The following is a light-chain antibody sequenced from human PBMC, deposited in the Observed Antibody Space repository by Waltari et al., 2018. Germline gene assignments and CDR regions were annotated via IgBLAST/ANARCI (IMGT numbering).Light chain of an antibody. CDR1: NLEDVI. CDR2: DDV. CDR3: HVWEGTSHPCV. V-gene: IGLV3-21*02. Sequence: LPQPPSVSVAPGQTANIPCEGVNLEDVIVHWYQHRPGQAPVLLISDDVNRAPGLPDRFSGSKSETTATLTISRLEAGDEADYYCHVWEGTSHPCVFGTGTKVAV. J-gene: IGLJ1*01.